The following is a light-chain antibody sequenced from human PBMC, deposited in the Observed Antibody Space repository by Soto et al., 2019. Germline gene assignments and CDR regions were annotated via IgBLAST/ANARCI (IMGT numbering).Light chain of an antibody. CDR1: RIDIGVSNY. Sequence: QSVLTQPASVSGSPGQSITVSCTGIRIDIGVSNYVSWYQQHPGKAPRLIIYDVNSRPSGVSARFSGSMSGNTASLTISGLQTEDEADYYCTSYRRSPHCVFGTGTKVTVL. CDR3: TSYRRSPHCV. J-gene: IGLJ1*01. CDR2: DVN. V-gene: IGLV2-14*03.